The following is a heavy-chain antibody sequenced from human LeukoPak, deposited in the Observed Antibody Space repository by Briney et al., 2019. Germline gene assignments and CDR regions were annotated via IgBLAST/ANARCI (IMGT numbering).Heavy chain of an antibody. Sequence: GESLRLSCTASGFTFSDCDMNWFRQAPGKGLQWVSSISYMGDHRYYADSAKGRFTISRDNAKNSLYLQMDNLRADDTAVYYCGKAFPPLRVAAAGNYWGQGTLVTVSS. V-gene: IGHV3-21*06. J-gene: IGHJ4*02. D-gene: IGHD6-25*01. CDR3: GKAFPPLRVAAAGNY. CDR2: ISYMGDHR. CDR1: GFTFSDCD.